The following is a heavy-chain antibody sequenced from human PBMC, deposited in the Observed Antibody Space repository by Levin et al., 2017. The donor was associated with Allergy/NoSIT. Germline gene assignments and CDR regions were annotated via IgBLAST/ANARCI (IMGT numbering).Heavy chain of an antibody. J-gene: IGHJ4*02. D-gene: IGHD3-22*01. CDR1: GGSISSYH. V-gene: IGHV4-59*01. Sequence: TSGGSLRLSCTVSGGSISSYHWSWIRQPPGKGLEWMGYIYYSGSTNYNPSLKSRVTISVDTSKNQFSLKLSSVTAADTAVYYCARGSDSSGFDYWGQGTLVTVSS. CDR2: IYYSGST. CDR3: ARGSDSSGFDY.